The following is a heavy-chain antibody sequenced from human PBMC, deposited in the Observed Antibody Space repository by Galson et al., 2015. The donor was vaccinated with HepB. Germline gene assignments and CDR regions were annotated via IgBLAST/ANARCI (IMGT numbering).Heavy chain of an antibody. Sequence: SLRLSCAASGFAFNNYYMNWVRQAPGKGLEWVSSISSSRTYIYFADSVKGRFTISRDNAKNSLYLQMDSLRAEDTAVYYCARDRDYGDYEGDFDIWGQGTMVTVS. V-gene: IGHV3-21*01. CDR1: GFAFNNYY. CDR3: ARDRDYGDYEGDFDI. CDR2: ISSSRTYI. J-gene: IGHJ3*02. D-gene: IGHD4-17*01.